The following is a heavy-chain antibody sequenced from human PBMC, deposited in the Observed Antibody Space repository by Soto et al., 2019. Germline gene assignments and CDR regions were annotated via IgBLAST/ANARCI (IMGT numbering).Heavy chain of an antibody. CDR2: INNDGSGT. V-gene: IGHV3-74*01. Sequence: EVQLVESGGGSVQPGGSLRLSCPASGITLSHFWMHWVRQAPGKGLVWVSRINNDGSGTSYADFAKGRFTISRDDAKNTLSLQMNSLRAEDTALYYCTTAFEYWGRGTLVTVSS. CDR1: GITLSHFW. J-gene: IGHJ4*02. CDR3: TTAFEY.